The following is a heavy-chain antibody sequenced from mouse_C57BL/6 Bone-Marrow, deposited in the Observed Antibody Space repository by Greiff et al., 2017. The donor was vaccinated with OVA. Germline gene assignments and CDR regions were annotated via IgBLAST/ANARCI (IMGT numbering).Heavy chain of an antibody. CDR2: IYPRSGNT. V-gene: IGHV1-81*01. CDR3: ARGGPLSWFAY. CDR1: GYTFTSYG. Sequence: QVQLQQSGAELARPGASVKLSCKASGYTFTSYGISWVKQRTGQGLEWIGEIYPRSGNTYYNEKFKGKATLTADKSSSTAYMELRSLTSEDSAVYFCARGGPLSWFAYWGQGTLVTVSA. J-gene: IGHJ3*01. D-gene: IGHD3-3*01.